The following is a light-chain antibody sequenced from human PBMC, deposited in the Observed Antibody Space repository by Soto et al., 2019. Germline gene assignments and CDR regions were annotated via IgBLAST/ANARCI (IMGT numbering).Light chain of an antibody. V-gene: IGKV3-11*01. CDR2: DAS. Sequence: EIVLTHSPATLSLSPGERATLSCRASQSVFKYLAWYQQTPGQAPRLLIYDASNRATGIPARFSGSGSGTDFTLTISSLEPEDFAVYYCQQHNNWTWTLGQGTK. CDR3: QQHNNWTWT. CDR1: QSVFKY. J-gene: IGKJ1*01.